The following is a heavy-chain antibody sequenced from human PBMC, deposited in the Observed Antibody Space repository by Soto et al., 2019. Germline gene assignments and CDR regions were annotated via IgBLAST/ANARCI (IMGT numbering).Heavy chain of an antibody. D-gene: IGHD3-22*01. V-gene: IGHV3-23*01. J-gene: IGHJ3*02. CDR1: GFTFSSYT. CDR3: SKDVYSQYYYVMSGFYSPDAFDI. CDR2: ISGSGGST. Sequence: GGSLRLSCAASGFTFSSYTMSWVRQAPGKGLEWVSAISGSGGSTYYADSVKGRFTISRDNSKNTVYLQMNSLRAEDTAVYYFSKDVYSQYYYVMSGFYSPDAFDIWGQGTMVTVSS.